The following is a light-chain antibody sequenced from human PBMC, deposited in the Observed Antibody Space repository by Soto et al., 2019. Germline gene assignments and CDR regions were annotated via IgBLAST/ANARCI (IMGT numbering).Light chain of an antibody. J-gene: IGKJ2*01. CDR1: QIVSSN. Sequence: EIVMTQSPATLSVSPGERATLSCRASQIVSSNLAWYQQKPGQAPRPLIYGASAMATGIPARFSGSGSGTEFTLTLSSLQSEDFAVYYCQQYNNWYTFGQGTKLEIQ. V-gene: IGKV3-15*01. CDR2: GAS. CDR3: QQYNNWYT.